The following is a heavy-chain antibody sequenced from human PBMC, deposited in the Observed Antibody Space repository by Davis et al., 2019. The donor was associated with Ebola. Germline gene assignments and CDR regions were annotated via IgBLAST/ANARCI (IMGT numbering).Heavy chain of an antibody. CDR1: GYSLTSHR. CDR2: ISGNSGDT. V-gene: IGHV1-18*01. D-gene: IGHD6-6*01. CDR3: ARGSSPYYYGLDG. J-gene: IGHJ6*02. Sequence: ASVTVSRQASGYSLTSHRITWVRQAPGQGLEWMGWISGNSGDTKYAQNLQDRVTMTTDTTTSTAYMELRSLGFDDTAVYYCARGSSPYYYGLDGWGQGTTVTVSS.